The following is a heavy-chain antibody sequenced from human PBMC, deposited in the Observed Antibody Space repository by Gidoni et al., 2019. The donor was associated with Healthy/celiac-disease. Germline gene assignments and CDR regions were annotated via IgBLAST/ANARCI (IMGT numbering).Heavy chain of an antibody. CDR1: GFTFSSYG. Sequence: QVQLVESGGGVVQPGRSLRLSCAASGFTFSSYGMNWVRQAPGKGLEWVAVISYDGSNKYYADSVKGRFTISRDNSKNTLYLQMNSLRAEDTAVYYCAKAPSTDCSSTSCYTRAFDIWGQGTMVTVSS. J-gene: IGHJ3*02. CDR3: AKAPSTDCSSTSCYTRAFDI. V-gene: IGHV3-30*18. D-gene: IGHD2-2*02. CDR2: ISYDGSNK.